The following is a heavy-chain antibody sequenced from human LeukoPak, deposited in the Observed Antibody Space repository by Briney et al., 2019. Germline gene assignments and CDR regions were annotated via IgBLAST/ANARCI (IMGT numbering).Heavy chain of an antibody. V-gene: IGHV3-43*02. D-gene: IGHD6-13*01. J-gene: IGHJ6*02. Sequence: RGSLRLSSAPSTLTLATNAMHWDRPAPGKGLEWVSPISGDAGSTYYADSVKGRFTISRDNSKNSLYLQMNSLRTEDSALYYCSKDTLASWYYYYGRDVWGQGTTVTVSS. CDR3: SKDTLASWYYYYGRDV. CDR2: ISGDAGST. CDR1: TLTLATNA.